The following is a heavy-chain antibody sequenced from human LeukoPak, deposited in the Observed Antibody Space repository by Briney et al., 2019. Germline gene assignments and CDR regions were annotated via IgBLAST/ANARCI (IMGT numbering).Heavy chain of an antibody. CDR1: GHTLSELA. CDR3: AYRPPGDESFDI. D-gene: IGHD3-16*01. Sequence: ASVKVSCKVSGHTLSELAMHWVRQDTGKGLEWMGGFDPEDGETIYAQKFQGRVTMTEDTSTDTAYMELSSLRSEDTAVYYCAYRPPGDESFDIWGQGTMVTVSS. CDR2: FDPEDGET. J-gene: IGHJ3*02. V-gene: IGHV1-24*01.